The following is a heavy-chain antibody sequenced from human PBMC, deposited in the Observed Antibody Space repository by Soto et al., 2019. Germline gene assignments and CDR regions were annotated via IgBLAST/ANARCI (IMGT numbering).Heavy chain of an antibody. CDR3: AHRLLVVAGFDY. J-gene: IGHJ4*02. Sequence: QITLKESGPTLVKPTQTLTLTCTFSGFSLSTSGVGVGWIRQPPGKALEWLALIYWDDDKRYSPSLKSRLTITKDSSKNQVVLTMTNMDPVDTATYYCAHRLLVVAGFDYWGQGNLVTVSS. CDR1: GFSLSTSGVG. CDR2: IYWDDDK. D-gene: IGHD6-19*01. V-gene: IGHV2-5*02.